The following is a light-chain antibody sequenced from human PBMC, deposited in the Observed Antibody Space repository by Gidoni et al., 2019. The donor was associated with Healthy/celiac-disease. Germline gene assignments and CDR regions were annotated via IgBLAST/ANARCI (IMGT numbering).Light chain of an antibody. Sequence: QSALTQPASVSGSPGQSITISCTGPSSDVGGYNYVSWYQQHPGKAPKLMIYEVSNLPSGVSNRFSGSKSGNTASLTISGLQAEDEADYYCSSYTSSSTYVFGTGTKVTVL. CDR2: EVS. CDR1: SSDVGGYNY. CDR3: SSYTSSSTYV. J-gene: IGLJ1*01. V-gene: IGLV2-14*01.